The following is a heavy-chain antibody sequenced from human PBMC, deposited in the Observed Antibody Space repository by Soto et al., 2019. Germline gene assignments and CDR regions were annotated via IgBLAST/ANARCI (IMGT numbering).Heavy chain of an antibody. Sequence: SETLSLTCAVSGGSISSGGYSWSWIRQPPGKGLEWIGYIYHSGSTYYNPSLKSRVTISVDRSKNQFSLKLSSVTAADTAVYYCARGTFLISCGGDCYAEDFDYWGQGTLVTVSS. CDR1: GGSISSGGYS. CDR3: ARGTFLISCGGDCYAEDFDY. J-gene: IGHJ4*02. CDR2: IYHSGST. D-gene: IGHD2-21*02. V-gene: IGHV4-30-2*01.